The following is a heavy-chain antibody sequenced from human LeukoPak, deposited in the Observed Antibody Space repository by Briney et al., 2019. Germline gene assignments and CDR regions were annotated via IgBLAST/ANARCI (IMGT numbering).Heavy chain of an antibody. Sequence: SETLSLTCTVSGGSISSSYWSWIRQSAGKGLEWIGRIYSSGSSNYNPSLKSRVSMSVDTSKNQFSLELSSVTAADTAVYYCARGCVVSSGTGFDYWGQGTLVTVSS. V-gene: IGHV4-4*07. J-gene: IGHJ4*02. CDR2: IYSSGSS. CDR3: ARGCVVSSGTGFDY. D-gene: IGHD2-8*02. CDR1: GGSISSSY.